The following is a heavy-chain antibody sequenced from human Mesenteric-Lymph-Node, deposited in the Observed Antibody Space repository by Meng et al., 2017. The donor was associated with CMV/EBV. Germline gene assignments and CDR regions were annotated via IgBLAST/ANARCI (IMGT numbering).Heavy chain of an antibody. D-gene: IGHD4-23*01. CDR1: GGSFSGYY. CDR3: ARHQRWLKSEGGFNY. Sequence: QVHAQQWGAGLLKPSEALSLTCAVYGGSFSGYYWSWIRQPPGKGLEWIGEINHSGSTNYNPSLKSRVTISVDTSKNQFSLKLSSVTAADTAVYYCARHQRWLKSEGGFNYWGQGTLVTVSS. CDR2: INHSGST. J-gene: IGHJ4*02. V-gene: IGHV4-34*01.